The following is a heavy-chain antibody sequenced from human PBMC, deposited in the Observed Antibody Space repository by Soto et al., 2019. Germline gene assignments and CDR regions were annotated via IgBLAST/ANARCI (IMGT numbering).Heavy chain of an antibody. D-gene: IGHD2-2*01. CDR1: GGSISSGGYY. CDR3: ARRYCSSTSCRRNWFDP. J-gene: IGHJ5*02. V-gene: IGHV4-31*03. Sequence: SETLSLTCTVSGGSISSGGYYWSWIRQHPGKGLEWIGYIYYSGSTYYNPSLKSRVTISVDTSKNQFSLKLSSVTAADTAVYYCARRYCSSTSCRRNWFDPWGQGTLVTVSS. CDR2: IYYSGST.